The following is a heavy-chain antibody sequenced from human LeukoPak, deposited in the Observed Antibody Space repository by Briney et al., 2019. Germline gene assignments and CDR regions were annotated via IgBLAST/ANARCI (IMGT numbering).Heavy chain of an antibody. CDR2: IYHSGNT. CDR3: ARVIRYYYDSSGYYLFDY. Sequence: SETLSLTCTVSGYSISSGYYWGWIRQPPGRGLEWIANIYHSGNTYYNPSLKSRVTISVDTSRNQFSLKLSSVTAADTAMYYCARVIRYYYDSSGYYLFDYWGQGTLVTVSS. J-gene: IGHJ4*02. CDR1: GYSISSGYY. V-gene: IGHV4-38-2*02. D-gene: IGHD3-22*01.